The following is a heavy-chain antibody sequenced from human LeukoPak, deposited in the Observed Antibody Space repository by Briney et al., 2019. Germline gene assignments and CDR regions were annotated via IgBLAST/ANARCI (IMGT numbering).Heavy chain of an antibody. J-gene: IGHJ3*02. V-gene: IGHV4-39*01. CDR2: IYYSGST. CDR3: ARHAYCGGDCFGGAFEI. CDR1: GGSISSSSYY. D-gene: IGHD2-21*02. Sequence: SETLSLTCTVSGGSISSSSYYWGWIRQPPGKGLEWIGSIYYSGSTYYNPSLKSRVTISLDTSKHQFSLKLNSVTAAVTAVYYCARHAYCGGDCFGGAFEIWGQGTMVTVSS.